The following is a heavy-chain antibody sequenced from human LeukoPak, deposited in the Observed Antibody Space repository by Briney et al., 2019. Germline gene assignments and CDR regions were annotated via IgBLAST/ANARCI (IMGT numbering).Heavy chain of an antibody. Sequence: GGSLRLSCVASGFNFNTNSMNWVRQAPGKGLEWVSYISSSSSTIYYADSVKGRFTISRDNAKNSLYLQMNSLRAEDTAVYYCAKYLVYGDYVSIGLFDSWGQGTLVTVSS. J-gene: IGHJ4*02. CDR3: AKYLVYGDYVSIGLFDS. D-gene: IGHD4-17*01. CDR1: GFNFNTNS. CDR2: ISSSSSTI. V-gene: IGHV3-48*01.